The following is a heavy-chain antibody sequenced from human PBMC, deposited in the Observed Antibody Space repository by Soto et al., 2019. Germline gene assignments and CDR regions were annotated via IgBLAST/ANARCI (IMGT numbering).Heavy chain of an antibody. CDR1: GYANTRYG. D-gene: IGHD3-10*01. V-gene: IGHV1-18*01. Sequence: ASVKVSWKTSGYANTRYGGSWVRQAPGQGLEWMGWISAYNGNTNYAQKLQGRVTMTTDTSTSTAYMELRSLRSDDTAVYYCARDFSPITMVRGVIPYFDYWGQGTLVTVSS. J-gene: IGHJ4*02. CDR3: ARDFSPITMVRGVIPYFDY. CDR2: ISAYNGNT.